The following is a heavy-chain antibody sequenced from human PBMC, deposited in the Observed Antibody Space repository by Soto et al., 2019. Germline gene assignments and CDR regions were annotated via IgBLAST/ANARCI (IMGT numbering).Heavy chain of an antibody. CDR2: LYYSGST. Sequence: QLQVQESGPGLVKPSETLSLTCTVSGGSIISSNYYWGWIRQPPGKGLEWIGSLYYSGSTYYNPSLESRVTTSVDTSKNQLSLKLSSVTAADTAVYYCARTYVTGMVVVPAAKDYMDVWGKGTTVTVSS. CDR3: ARTYVTGMVVVPAAKDYMDV. J-gene: IGHJ6*03. D-gene: IGHD2-2*01. CDR1: GGSIISSNYY. V-gene: IGHV4-39*01.